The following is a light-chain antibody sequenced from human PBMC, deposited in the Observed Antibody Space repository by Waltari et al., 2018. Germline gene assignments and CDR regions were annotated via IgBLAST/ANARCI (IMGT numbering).Light chain of an antibody. J-gene: IGLJ2*01. CDR3: NSYTATNILV. CDR2: DVS. V-gene: IGLV2-14*03. Sequence: QSALTQPASVSGSPGQSITISCTGTSSDVGAYYHVSWYQQRPGKAPKLMIYDVSSRPPGVSNCFSGSKSGNTSSLTISGLQPEDEADYYCNSYTATNILVFGGGTKVTVL. CDR1: SSDVGAYYH.